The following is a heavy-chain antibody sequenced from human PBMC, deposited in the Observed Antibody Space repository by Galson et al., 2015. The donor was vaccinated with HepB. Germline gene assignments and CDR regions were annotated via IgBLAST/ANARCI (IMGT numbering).Heavy chain of an antibody. CDR3: AKAGGWLGDYKLYGMDL. D-gene: IGHD6-19*01. J-gene: IGHJ6*02. CDR1: EVSFHDFT. V-gene: IGHV3-43*01. Sequence: ALRLCCGASEVSFHDFTMDCGRQRPGNSLEWLSLITWDGGVTYYANSGKGRFTISRDNKRDSLFLQMNSLRSDDTALYYCAKAGGWLGDYKLYGMDLGGQGTTVTVSS. CDR2: ITWDGGVT.